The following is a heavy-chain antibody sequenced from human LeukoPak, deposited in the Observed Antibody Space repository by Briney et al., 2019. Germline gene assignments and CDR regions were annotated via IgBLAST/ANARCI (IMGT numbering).Heavy chain of an antibody. V-gene: IGHV3-21*04. Sequence: GGSLRLSCAASGFTFSSYSMNWVRQAPGKGLEWVSSISSSSSYIYYADSVKGRFTISRDNAKNSLYLQMNSLRAEDTAVYYCATGSYDILTGYYNGPDYWGQGTLVTVSS. CDR1: GFTFSSYS. J-gene: IGHJ4*02. CDR3: ATGSYDILTGYYNGPDY. D-gene: IGHD3-9*01. CDR2: ISSSSSYI.